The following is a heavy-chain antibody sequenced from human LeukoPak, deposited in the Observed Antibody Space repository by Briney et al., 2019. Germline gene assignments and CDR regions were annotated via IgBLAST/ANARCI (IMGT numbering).Heavy chain of an antibody. Sequence: GGSLRLSCAASGFTFSSYSMNWVRQAPGKGLEWVSSISSSSYIYYADSVKGRFTISRDNAKNSLYLQMNSLRAEDTAVYYCARDQLGSCYGANFDYWGQGTLVTVSS. CDR1: GFTFSSYS. CDR2: ISSSSYI. V-gene: IGHV3-21*01. J-gene: IGHJ4*02. CDR3: ARDQLGSCYGANFDY. D-gene: IGHD3-10*01.